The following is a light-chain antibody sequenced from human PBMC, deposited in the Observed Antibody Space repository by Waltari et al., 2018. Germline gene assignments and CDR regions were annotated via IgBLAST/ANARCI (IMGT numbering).Light chain of an antibody. CDR1: TFHIWSNH. CDR2: DNN. CDR3: GTWDSSLRAVV. V-gene: IGLV1-51*01. Sequence: QSVLTQSPSVSAAPVQRFTISCPGSTFHIWSNHLSWYRQFPGMAPKLLIYDNNKRPSEISDRFSGSKSGTAATLGITGVQTGDEADYYCGTWDSSLRAVVFGGGTKLTVL. J-gene: IGLJ2*01.